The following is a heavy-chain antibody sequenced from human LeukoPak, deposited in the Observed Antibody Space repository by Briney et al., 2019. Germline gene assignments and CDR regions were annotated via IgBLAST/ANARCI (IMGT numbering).Heavy chain of an antibody. J-gene: IGHJ4*02. CDR3: ARDLPQIEY. CDR1: GFTFDDYD. CDR2: INWNGGST. V-gene: IGHV3-20*04. D-gene: IGHD3-22*01. Sequence: GGSLRLSCAASGFTFDDYDMNWVRQAPRKGLEWVSVINWNGGSTGYADSVKGRFAISRDNAKNSLYLQMNSLRAEDPALYYCARDLPQIEYWGQGTLVTVSS.